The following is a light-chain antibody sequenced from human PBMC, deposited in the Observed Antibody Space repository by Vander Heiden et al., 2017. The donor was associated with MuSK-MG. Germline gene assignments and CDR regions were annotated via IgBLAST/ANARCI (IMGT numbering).Light chain of an antibody. CDR3: QQCSSWPLT. CDR1: QSVNRY. Sequence: EIVLTQSPATLTLSPGERATVSCRTSQSVNRYLAWYQQKPGQVPRLLIYHASNRATGIPARFSGSGSGTDFTLTMSALEPEDSAVYYCQQCSSWPLTFGGGTKVEFK. J-gene: IGKJ4*01. CDR2: HAS. V-gene: IGKV3-11*01.